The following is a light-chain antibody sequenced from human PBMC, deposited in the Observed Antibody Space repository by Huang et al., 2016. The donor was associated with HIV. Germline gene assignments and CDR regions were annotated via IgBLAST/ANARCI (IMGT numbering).Light chain of an antibody. Sequence: VVMTQSPATLSVSPGERATLSCRASQSISTNLAWYQQRPGQAPRLLCYGASSRATGIPARFIGSGSGTEFTLTITSLQSEDFAVYYCQQYNNWPGFTFGPGTKVDV. J-gene: IGKJ3*01. CDR2: GAS. CDR3: QQYNNWPGFT. CDR1: QSISTN. V-gene: IGKV3-15*01.